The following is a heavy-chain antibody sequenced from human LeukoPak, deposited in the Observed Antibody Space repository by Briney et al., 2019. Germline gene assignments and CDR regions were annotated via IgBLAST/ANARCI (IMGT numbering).Heavy chain of an antibody. CDR2: ISSSSSYI. Sequence: GGSLRLSCAASGFTFSSYSMNWVRQAPGKGLEWVSSISSSSSYIYYADSVKGRFTISRDNAKNSLYLQMNSLRAEDTAVYYCASEDSNYSWFDPWGQGTLVTVSS. CDR3: ASEDSNYSWFDP. D-gene: IGHD4-11*01. J-gene: IGHJ5*02. CDR1: GFTFSSYS. V-gene: IGHV3-21*01.